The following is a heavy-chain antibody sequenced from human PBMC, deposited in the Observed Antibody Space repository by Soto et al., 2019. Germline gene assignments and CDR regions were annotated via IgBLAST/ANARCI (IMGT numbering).Heavy chain of an antibody. CDR2: IYYSGST. V-gene: IGHV4-59*08. Sequence: PSETLSLTCTVSGGSISSYYWSWIRQPPGKGLEWIGYIYYSGSTDYNPSLKSRITISVDTSKTQFSLKLSSVSAADTAVYYCARGPSGDKVDYWGQGILVTVSS. D-gene: IGHD7-27*01. CDR3: ARGPSGDKVDY. CDR1: GGSISSYY. J-gene: IGHJ4*02.